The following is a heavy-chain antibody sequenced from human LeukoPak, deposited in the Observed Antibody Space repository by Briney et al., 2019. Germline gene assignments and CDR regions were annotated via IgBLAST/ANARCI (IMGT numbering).Heavy chain of an antibody. CDR2: INHSGST. CDR1: GGSFSGYY. CDR3: ARGGGKLYYYDSSGRIDY. D-gene: IGHD3-22*01. Sequence: SETLSLTCAVYGGSFSGYYWSWIRQPAGKGLEWIGEINHSGSTNYNPSLKSRVTISVDTSKNQFSLKLSSVTAADTAVYYCARGGGKLYYYDSSGRIDYWGQGTLVTVSS. V-gene: IGHV4-34*01. J-gene: IGHJ4*02.